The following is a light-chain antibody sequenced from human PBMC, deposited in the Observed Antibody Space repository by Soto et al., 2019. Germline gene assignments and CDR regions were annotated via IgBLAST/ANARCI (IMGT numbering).Light chain of an antibody. CDR3: QSYDRNTVI. V-gene: IGLV6-57*03. J-gene: IGLJ2*01. Sequence: NFMLTQPHSVSESPGKTVTISCTRSSGSIASNYVQWYQQRPGRAPTTVIYEDNQRPSGVPARFSGSIDSSSNSASLTISGLKTEDEADYYCQSYDRNTVIFGGGTKLTVL. CDR1: SGSIASNY. CDR2: EDN.